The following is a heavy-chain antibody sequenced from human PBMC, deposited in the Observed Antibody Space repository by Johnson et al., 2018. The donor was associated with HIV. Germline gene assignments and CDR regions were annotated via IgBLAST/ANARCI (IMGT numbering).Heavy chain of an antibody. Sequence: VQLVESGGGLVQPGRSLRLSCAASGFMFDDYAMHWVRQAPGKGLEWVSGISWNSVTIGYADSVKGRFTISRDNAKNYLYLQMNSLRVEDTALYYCAKDLRWGDYAFDIWGQGTMVTVSS. D-gene: IGHD3-10*01. V-gene: IGHV3-9*01. CDR3: AKDLRWGDYAFDI. CDR2: ISWNSVTI. CDR1: GFMFDDYA. J-gene: IGHJ3*02.